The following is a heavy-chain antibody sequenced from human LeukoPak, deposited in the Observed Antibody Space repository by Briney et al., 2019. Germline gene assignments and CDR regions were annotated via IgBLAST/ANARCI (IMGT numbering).Heavy chain of an antibody. CDR1: GGSISSYY. CDR3: ARCRSIAVARFDY. CDR2: FYYSWTT. Sequence: SETLSLTRTVSGGSISSYYWSWIRQPPGKGPEWIGYFYYSWTTSFCPSRASPVNLSVDTSKNHFSLNLTPVTAADTAVYYFARCRSIAVARFDYWGQGTLVTVSS. D-gene: IGHD6-6*01. J-gene: IGHJ4*02. V-gene: IGHV4-59*01.